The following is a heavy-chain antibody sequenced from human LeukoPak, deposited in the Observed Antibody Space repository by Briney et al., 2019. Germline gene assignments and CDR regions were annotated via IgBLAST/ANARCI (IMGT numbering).Heavy chain of an antibody. Sequence: PGGSLRLSCAGSGFTLGSYAMSWVRQAPGKGLEWVSAIIGNGYNTYYADSVKGRFTISSESSGNTLYLQMHNLRAEDTAVYYCAKGVRLWFAFYFDYWGQGTLVTVSS. CDR1: GFTLGSYA. CDR2: IIGNGYNT. CDR3: AKGVRLWFAFYFDY. J-gene: IGHJ4*02. V-gene: IGHV3-23*01. D-gene: IGHD3-10*01.